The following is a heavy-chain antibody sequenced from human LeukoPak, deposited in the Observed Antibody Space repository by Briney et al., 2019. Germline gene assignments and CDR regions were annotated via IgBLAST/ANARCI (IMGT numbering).Heavy chain of an antibody. CDR2: IYFDGST. Sequence: PSETLSLTCTISGGSIDTYNYYWGWIRQPPGKGLEWFGSIYFDGSTYYNPSLKSRVTISLHTSNTQFSLKLRSVTTADTAVYYCAREDSGNSDDSLDIWGQGTMVTVSS. J-gene: IGHJ3*02. V-gene: IGHV4-39*07. CDR1: GGSIDTYNYY. D-gene: IGHD4-23*01. CDR3: AREDSGNSDDSLDI.